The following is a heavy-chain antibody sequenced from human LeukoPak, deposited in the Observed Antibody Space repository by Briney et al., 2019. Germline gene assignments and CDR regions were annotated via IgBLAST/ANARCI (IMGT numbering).Heavy chain of an antibody. Sequence: SETLSLTCTVSGGSISSSSYYWGWIRQPPGKGLEWIGSIYYSGSTYYNPSLKSRVTISVDTSKNQFSLKLSSVTAADTAVYYCAGPISPVVHLDFDIWGQGTMVTVSS. D-gene: IGHD2-21*01. CDR1: GGSISSSSYY. CDR2: IYYSGST. J-gene: IGHJ3*02. CDR3: AGPISPVVHLDFDI. V-gene: IGHV4-39*01.